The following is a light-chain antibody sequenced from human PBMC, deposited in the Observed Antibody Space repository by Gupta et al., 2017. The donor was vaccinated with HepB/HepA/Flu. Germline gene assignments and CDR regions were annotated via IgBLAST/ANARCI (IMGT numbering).Light chain of an antibody. V-gene: IGLV3-1*01. CDR2: EDA. Sequence: SSDLPQAPSVSVSPGQTATITCSGYRMGEKYASWDQQKPVQSHVLIIYEDANRTSGIPERFSGSNSGNTATLTISGTQDTDEADYYCQSWDRSTVVFGGGTKLTVL. CDR3: QSWDRSTVV. J-gene: IGLJ3*02. CDR1: RMGEKY.